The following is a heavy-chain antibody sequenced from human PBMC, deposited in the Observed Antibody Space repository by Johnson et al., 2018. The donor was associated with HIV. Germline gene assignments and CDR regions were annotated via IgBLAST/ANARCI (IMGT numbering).Heavy chain of an antibody. CDR3: ARRYSGSYGAFEI. D-gene: IGHD1-26*01. V-gene: IGHV3-23*04. CDR1: GFTFSGSA. J-gene: IGHJ3*02. Sequence: VQLVESGGGLVQPGGSLKLACAASGFTFSGSALHWVRQASGKGLEWVSGVNWNGGSTYYADSVKGRFTISRDNAKNSLYLQMNSLRAEDTAVYYCARRYSGSYGAFEIWGQGTMVTVSS. CDR2: VNWNGGST.